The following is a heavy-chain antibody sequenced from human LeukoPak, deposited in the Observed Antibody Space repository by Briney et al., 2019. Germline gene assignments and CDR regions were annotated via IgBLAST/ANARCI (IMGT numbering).Heavy chain of an antibody. CDR3: ARDDVDTAMVRGPYFDY. CDR1: GGSIGSGDYY. D-gene: IGHD5-18*01. Sequence: PSETLSLTCTVSGGSIGSGDYYWSWIRQPPGKGLEWIGCIYYSGSTYYNPSLKSRVTISVDTSKNQFSLKLSSVIAADTAVYYCARDDVDTAMVRGPYFDYWGQGTLVTVSS. CDR2: IYYSGST. V-gene: IGHV4-30-4*01. J-gene: IGHJ4*02.